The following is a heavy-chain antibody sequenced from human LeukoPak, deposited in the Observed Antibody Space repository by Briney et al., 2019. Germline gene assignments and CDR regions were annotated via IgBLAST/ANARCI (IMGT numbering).Heavy chain of an antibody. CDR3: AKSLSWMVRGVNDY. CDR2: ISRSGSTP. CDR1: GFTFSAYD. J-gene: IGHJ4*02. V-gene: IGHV3-23*01. Sequence: GGSLRLSCEGSGFTFSAYDLSWVRQAQGQGLEWVAAISRSGSTPYYTASVKGRFTISRDNSKNTLFLQMNSLRAEDTAVYYCAKSLSWMVRGVNDYWGQGTLVTVSS. D-gene: IGHD3-10*01.